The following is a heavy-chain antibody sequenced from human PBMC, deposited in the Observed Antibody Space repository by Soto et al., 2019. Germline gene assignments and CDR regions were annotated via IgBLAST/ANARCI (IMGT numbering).Heavy chain of an antibody. J-gene: IGHJ4*02. CDR3: ARESIAAAGNFDY. CDR2: INPNSGGT. D-gene: IGHD6-13*01. CDR1: GYTFTGYY. V-gene: IGHV1-2*04. Sequence: ASVKVSCKASGYTFTGYYMHWVRQAPGQGLEWMGWINPNSGGTNYAQKFQGWVTMTRDTSISTAYMELSRLRSDDTAVYYCARESIAAAGNFDYWGQGTLVTVSS.